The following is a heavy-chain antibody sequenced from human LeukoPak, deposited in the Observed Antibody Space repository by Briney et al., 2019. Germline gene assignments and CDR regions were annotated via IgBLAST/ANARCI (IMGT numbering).Heavy chain of an antibody. CDR2: ITSDAST. Sequence: PGGSLRLSCAASGFTFSSSWMHWVRQAPGKGLVWVSRITSDASTTYADSVKGRFTISRDNAKNTLYLQMNSLRAEGTAVYYCVRDRVGPDYWGQGTLVTVSS. CDR1: GFTFSSSW. D-gene: IGHD1-26*01. V-gene: IGHV3-74*03. CDR3: VRDRVGPDY. J-gene: IGHJ4*02.